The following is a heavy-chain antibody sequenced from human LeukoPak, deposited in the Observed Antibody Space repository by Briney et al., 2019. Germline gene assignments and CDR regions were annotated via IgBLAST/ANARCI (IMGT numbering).Heavy chain of an antibody. V-gene: IGHV5-51*01. Sequence: GESLKIPCKGSGYSFTSYWIGWVRQMPGKGLEWMGIIYPGDSDTRYSPSFQGQVTISADKSISTAYLQWSSLKASDTAMYYCARRGELRLGELSPFDYWGQGTLVTVSS. CDR3: ARRGELRLGELSPFDY. CDR2: IYPGDSDT. CDR1: GYSFTSYW. J-gene: IGHJ4*02. D-gene: IGHD3-16*02.